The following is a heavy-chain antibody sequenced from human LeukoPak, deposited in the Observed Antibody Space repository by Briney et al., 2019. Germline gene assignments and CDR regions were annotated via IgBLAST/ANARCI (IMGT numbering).Heavy chain of an antibody. CDR3: ARDLPREYGDYVGPFDI. CDR1: GGNLSNYA. CDR2: IIPIFGTA. V-gene: IGHV1-69*05. J-gene: IGHJ3*02. D-gene: IGHD4-17*01. Sequence: SVKVSCKASGGNLSNYAISWVRQAPGQGLEWVGGIIPIFGTANYAQKFQGRVTITTDESTSTAYMELSSLRSEDTAVYYCARDLPREYGDYVGPFDIWGQGTMVTVSS.